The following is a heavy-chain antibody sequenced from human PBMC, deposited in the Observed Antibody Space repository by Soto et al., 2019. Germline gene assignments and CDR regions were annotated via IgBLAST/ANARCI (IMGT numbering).Heavy chain of an antibody. V-gene: IGHV3-74*01. CDR3: ARGGSGSNSPFDY. Sequence: EVQLVESGGGLVQPGGSLRLSCAASGFTFSSYWMHWVRQAPGKGLVWVSRIKTDGSSTTYADSVKGRFSISRDNAKNTLHLQMNSLKAEDTAVYYWARGGSGSNSPFDYWGQGTLVTVSS. D-gene: IGHD3-10*01. J-gene: IGHJ4*02. CDR1: GFTFSSYW. CDR2: IKTDGSST.